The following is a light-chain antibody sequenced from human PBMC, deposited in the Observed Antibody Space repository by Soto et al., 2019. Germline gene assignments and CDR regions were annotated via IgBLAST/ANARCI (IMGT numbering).Light chain of an antibody. CDR2: DAS. Sequence: ILLPQSPAPLSLSQGERATLSCRPSGSIGGTLAWYQKKVGQAPRLLTYDASKRANGIPARFSGSGSGTDFTLTISSLEPEDFAVYYCQQGSNWPPTFGQGTRVEIK. CDR1: GSIGGT. J-gene: IGKJ1*01. CDR3: QQGSNWPPT. V-gene: IGKV3-11*01.